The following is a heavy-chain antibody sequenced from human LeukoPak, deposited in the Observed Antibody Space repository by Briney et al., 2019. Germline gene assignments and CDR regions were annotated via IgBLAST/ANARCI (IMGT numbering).Heavy chain of an antibody. CDR3: ARAYVHRIVYYYYMDV. CDR2: IYYSGST. Sequence: SETLSLTCTVSGGPISSYYWSWIRQPPGKGLEWIGYIYYSGSTYYNPSLKSRVTISVDTSKNQFSLKLSSVTAADTAVYYCARAYVHRIVYYYYMDVWGKGTTVTVSS. J-gene: IGHJ6*03. CDR1: GGPISSYY. D-gene: IGHD2-21*01. V-gene: IGHV4-59*06.